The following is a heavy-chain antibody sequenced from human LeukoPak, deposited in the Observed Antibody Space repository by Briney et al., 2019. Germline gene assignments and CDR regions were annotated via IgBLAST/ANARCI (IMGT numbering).Heavy chain of an antibody. J-gene: IGHJ4*02. V-gene: IGHV5-51*01. D-gene: IGHD6-25*01. CDR3: SRQGGATAGDY. CDR2: IYPGDSDT. Sequence: GESLKISCKGSGYSFSTYWIGWVRQMPGKGLEWMGIIYPGDSDTRYSPSFQGQVTFSADRSINTAYLQRSSLRASDTAIYYCSRQGGATAGDYWGQGTLVTVSS. CDR1: GYSFSTYW.